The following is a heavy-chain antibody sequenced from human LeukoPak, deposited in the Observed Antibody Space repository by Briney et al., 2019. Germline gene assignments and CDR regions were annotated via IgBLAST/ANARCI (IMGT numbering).Heavy chain of an antibody. V-gene: IGHV4-59*01. D-gene: IGHD3-9*01. CDR1: GASISSDF. J-gene: IGHJ6*03. CDR3: ARVGYDILTGSVYYYYYYYMDV. Sequence: PSETLSLTCTVSGASISSDFWSWIRQPPGKGLEWIGYIYYSGSTNYNPSLKSRVTISVDTSKNQFSLKLSSVTAADTAVYYCARVGYDILTGSVYYYYYYYMDVWGKGTTVTISS. CDR2: IYYSGST.